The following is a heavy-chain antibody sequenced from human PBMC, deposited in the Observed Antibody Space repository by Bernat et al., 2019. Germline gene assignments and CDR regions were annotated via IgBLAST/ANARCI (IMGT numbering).Heavy chain of an antibody. CDR1: GFTFSSYS. D-gene: IGHD3-22*01. V-gene: IGHV3-48*01. CDR2: ISSSSSTI. Sequence: EVQLVESGGGLVQPGGSLRLSCAASGFTFSSYSMNWVRQAPGKGLEWVSYISSSSSTIYYADSVKGRFTISRDNAKNSLYLQMNSLRAEDTAVYYCARDYDSSGYFLSHYYGMDVWGQGTTVTVSS. J-gene: IGHJ6*02. CDR3: ARDYDSSGYFLSHYYGMDV.